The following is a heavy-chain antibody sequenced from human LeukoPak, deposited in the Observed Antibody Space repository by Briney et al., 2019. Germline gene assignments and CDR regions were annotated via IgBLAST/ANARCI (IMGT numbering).Heavy chain of an antibody. J-gene: IGHJ4*02. CDR1: GFTFSSYS. V-gene: IGHV3-21*01. CDR3: ARVDTAMALDY. Sequence: GRSLRLSCAASGFTFSSYSMNWVRQAPGKGLEWVSSISSSSSYIYYADSVKGRFTISRDNAKNSLYLQMNSLRAEDTAVYYCARVDTAMALDYWGQGTLVTVSS. CDR2: ISSSSSYI. D-gene: IGHD5-18*01.